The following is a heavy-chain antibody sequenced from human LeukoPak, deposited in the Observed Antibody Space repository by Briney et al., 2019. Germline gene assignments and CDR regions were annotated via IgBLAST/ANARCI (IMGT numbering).Heavy chain of an antibody. CDR2: ISSSGST. CDR1: GGSISSFY. J-gene: IGHJ4*02. D-gene: IGHD6-13*01. CDR3: ARANQQLSDLDY. V-gene: IGHV4-4*07. Sequence: SETLSLTCTVSGGSISSFYWSWIRQPAGKGLEWIGRISSSGSTNHNPSLKSRLTMSVDTSKNQVSLKLSSVTAADTAVYYCARANQQLSDLDYWGQGTLVTVSS.